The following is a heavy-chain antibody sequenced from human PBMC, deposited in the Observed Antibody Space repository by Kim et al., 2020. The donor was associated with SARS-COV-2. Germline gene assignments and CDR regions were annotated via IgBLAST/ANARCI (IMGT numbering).Heavy chain of an antibody. D-gene: IGHD3-16*01. CDR2: IKQDGSEK. V-gene: IGHV3-7*03. Sequence: GGSLRLSCAASGFTFSSCWMSWVRQAPGKGLEWVANIKQDGSEKYYADSVKGRFTISRDNAKNSLYLQMNSLRAEDTAVYYCARDLTPVYLGDSYSYGM. J-gene: IGHJ6*01. CDR3: ARDLTPVYLGDSYSYGM. CDR1: GFTFSSCW.